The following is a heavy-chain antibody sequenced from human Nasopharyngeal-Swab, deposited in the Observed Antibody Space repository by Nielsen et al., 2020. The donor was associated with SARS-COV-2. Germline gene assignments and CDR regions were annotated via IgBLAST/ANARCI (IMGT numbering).Heavy chain of an antibody. Sequence: GESLKISCKASGYSFTNYWIGWVRQMPGTGLEWMGLISPGDSSIRYIPSFQGQVTISVDKSISTTYLQWSNLKASDAATYYCARRGDCNGNPCYSDYWGQGTLVTVSS. D-gene: IGHD2-21*02. CDR3: ARRGDCNGNPCYSDY. CDR2: ISPGDSSI. CDR1: GYSFTNYW. J-gene: IGHJ4*02. V-gene: IGHV5-51*01.